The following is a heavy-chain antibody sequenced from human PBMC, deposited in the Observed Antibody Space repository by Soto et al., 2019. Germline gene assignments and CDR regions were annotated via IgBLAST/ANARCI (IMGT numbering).Heavy chain of an antibody. Sequence: ASVKVSCKASGYTFTSYGISWVRQAPGQGLEWMGWISAYNGNTNYAQKLQGRVTMTTDTSTSTAYMELRSLRSDDTAVYYCARDQARSSIAAAVFYYYYGMDVWGQGTTVTVS. D-gene: IGHD6-13*01. CDR2: ISAYNGNT. CDR3: ARDQARSSIAAAVFYYYYGMDV. J-gene: IGHJ6*02. V-gene: IGHV1-18*04. CDR1: GYTFTSYG.